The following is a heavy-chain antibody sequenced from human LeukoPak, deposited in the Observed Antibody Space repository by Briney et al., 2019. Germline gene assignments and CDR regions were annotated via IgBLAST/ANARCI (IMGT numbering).Heavy chain of an antibody. CDR2: IHQHGSKE. Sequence: ETLSLTCAVYGGSFSDYYWSWVRQAPGKGLEWVANIHQHGSKENYLDSVKGRFTISRDNAKSSIYLQMNSLRAEDTAIYYCARIGHDLYQTFDFWGNGNLITVSS. J-gene: IGHJ4*01. CDR3: ARIGHDLYQTFDF. V-gene: IGHV3-7*03. CDR1: GGSFSDYY. D-gene: IGHD2-2*01.